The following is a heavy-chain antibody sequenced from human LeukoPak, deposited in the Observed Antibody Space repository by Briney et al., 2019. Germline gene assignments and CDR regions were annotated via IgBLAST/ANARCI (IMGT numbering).Heavy chain of an antibody. CDR3: AKDSLPYDSSGWAFDY. CDR1: GFTFSNYG. J-gene: IGHJ4*02. V-gene: IGHV3-30*02. D-gene: IGHD6-19*01. Sequence: RSGGSLRLSCTASGFTFSNYGMHWVRQAPGKGLEWVAVIWDDGSTKYYADSVKGRFIISRDNSKNTLYLQMNSLRAEDTAVYYCAKDSLPYDSSGWAFDYWGQGTLVTVSS. CDR2: IWDDGSTK.